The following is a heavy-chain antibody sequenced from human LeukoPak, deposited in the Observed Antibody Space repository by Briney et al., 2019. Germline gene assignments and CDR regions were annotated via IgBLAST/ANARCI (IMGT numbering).Heavy chain of an antibody. CDR2: ISYSSYTI. J-gene: IGHJ4*02. Sequence: GGSWELSVQALGSALGGFRLTGFGQPPGKGPEWVAYISYSSYTIHYADSVKGRFTISRDNAKNSLYLQMNSLRAEDTAMYYCARDGDGNFDYWGQGTLVTVSS. CDR1: GSALGGF. D-gene: IGHD4-17*01. V-gene: IGHV3-48*04. CDR3: ARDGDGNFDY.